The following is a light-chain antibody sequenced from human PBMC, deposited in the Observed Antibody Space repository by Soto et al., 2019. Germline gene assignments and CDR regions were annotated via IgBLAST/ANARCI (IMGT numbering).Light chain of an antibody. CDR1: SSDVGGYNF. J-gene: IGLJ2*01. CDR3: CSYGGGRTPLG. CDR2: HVI. Sequence: QSVLTQPRSVSGSPGQSVTISCTGTSSDVGGYNFVSWYQQHPGKAPKLMIYHVITRPSGVPDRFSGSKSGDTASLTISGLQAEDEADYYCCSYGGGRTPLGFGGGTKLTVL. V-gene: IGLV2-11*01.